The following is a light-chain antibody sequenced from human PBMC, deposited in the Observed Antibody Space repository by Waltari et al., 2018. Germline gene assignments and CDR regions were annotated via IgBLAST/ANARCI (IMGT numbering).Light chain of an antibody. CDR3: SSFTSSSTLRV. J-gene: IGLJ3*02. CDR1: SSDVGGYNY. Sequence: QSALTQPASVSGSPGQSITISCTGTSSDVGGYNYVSWYQQHPGKAPKLMIYDVTKRPSGVFTRFSGSKAGNTASRTISGLQAEDEADYYCSSFTSSSTLRVFGGGTKLTVL. CDR2: DVT. V-gene: IGLV2-14*01.